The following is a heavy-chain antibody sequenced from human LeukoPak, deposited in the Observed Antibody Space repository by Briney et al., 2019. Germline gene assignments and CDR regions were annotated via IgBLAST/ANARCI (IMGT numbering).Heavy chain of an antibody. CDR2: ISAYNGNT. CDR1: GYTFTSYG. CDR3: ARGVGATSLSDFDY. J-gene: IGHJ4*02. Sequence: ASVKVSCKASGYTFTSYGISWVRQAPGQGLKWMEWISAYNGNTNYAQKLQGRVTMTTDTSTSTAYMELRSLRSDDTAVYYCARGVGATSLSDFDYWGQGTLVTVSS. D-gene: IGHD1-26*01. V-gene: IGHV1-18*01.